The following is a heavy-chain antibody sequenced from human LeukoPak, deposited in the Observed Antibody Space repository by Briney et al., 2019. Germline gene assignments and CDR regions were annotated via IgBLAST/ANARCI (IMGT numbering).Heavy chain of an antibody. V-gene: IGHV4-34*01. D-gene: IGHD5-24*01. CDR3: ARRSPMATIRG. CDR2: INHSGIT. CDR1: GGFISGHY. J-gene: IGHJ4*02. Sequence: SETLSLTCGVYGGFISGHYWTWIRQPPGMGLEWIGEINHSGITTYNSSLMGRIIISVDTSKNQFSLKLSSVTAADTAVYYCARRSPMATIRGWGQGTLVTVSS.